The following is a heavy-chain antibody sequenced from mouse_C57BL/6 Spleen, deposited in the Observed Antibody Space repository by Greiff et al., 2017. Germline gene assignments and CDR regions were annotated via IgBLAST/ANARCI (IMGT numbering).Heavy chain of an antibody. V-gene: IGHV1-55*01. Sequence: QVQLQQPGAELVKPGASVKMSCKASGYTFTSYWITWVKQRPGQGLEWIGDIYPGSGSTNYNEKFKSKATLTVDTSSSTAYMQLSSLTSEDSAVYYCARRLRAYYSNYAWFAYWGQGTLVTVSA. CDR2: IYPGSGST. D-gene: IGHD2-5*01. CDR3: ARRLRAYYSNYAWFAY. CDR1: GYTFTSYW. J-gene: IGHJ3*01.